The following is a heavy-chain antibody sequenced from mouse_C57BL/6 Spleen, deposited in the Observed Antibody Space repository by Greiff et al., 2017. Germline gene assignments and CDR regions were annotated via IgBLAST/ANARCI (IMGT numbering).Heavy chain of an antibody. CDR2: IWGVGST. CDR3: ARRRGVPIYDGSGDYAMDY. V-gene: IGHV2-6*01. D-gene: IGHD2-3*01. J-gene: IGHJ4*01. CDR1: GFSLTSYG. Sequence: QVQLQQSGPGLVAPSQSLSITCTVSGFSLTSYGVDWVRQSPGKGLEWLGVIWGVGSTNYNSALKSRLSISKDNSKSQVFLKMNSLQTDDTAMYYCARRRGVPIYDGSGDYAMDYWGQGTSVTVSS.